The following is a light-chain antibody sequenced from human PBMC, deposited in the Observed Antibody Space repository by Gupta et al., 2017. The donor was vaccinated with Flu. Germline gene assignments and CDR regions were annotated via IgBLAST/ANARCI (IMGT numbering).Light chain of an antibody. J-gene: IGLJ2*01. CDR2: AVS. Sequence: QSALTQPASVSGSPGQSITISCTGTSSDVGGYNYVSWYQQHPGKAPRLIIYAVSNRPSGVSNRFSASKSGNTASLTISGLQAEDEADYYCSSYASSITVLFGGGTKVTVL. V-gene: IGLV2-14*01. CDR1: SSDVGGYNY. CDR3: SSYASSITVL.